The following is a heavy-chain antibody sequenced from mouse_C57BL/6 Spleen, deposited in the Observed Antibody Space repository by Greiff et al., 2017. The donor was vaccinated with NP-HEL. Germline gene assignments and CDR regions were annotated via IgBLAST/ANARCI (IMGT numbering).Heavy chain of an antibody. V-gene: IGHV5-17*01. CDR3: ARIYYYCSSPYYYAMDY. D-gene: IGHD1-1*01. J-gene: IGHJ4*01. CDR1: GFTFSDYG. Sequence: EVMLVESGGGLVKPGGSLKLSCAASGFTFSDYGMHWVRQAPEKGLEWVAYISSGSSTIYYADTVKGRFTISRDNAKNTLFLQMTSLRSEDTAMYYCARIYYYCSSPYYYAMDYWGQGTSVTVSS. CDR2: ISSGSSTI.